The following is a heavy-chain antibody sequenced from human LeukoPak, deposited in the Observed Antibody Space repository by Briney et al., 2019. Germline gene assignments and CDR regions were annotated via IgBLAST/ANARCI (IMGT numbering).Heavy chain of an antibody. CDR3: ARERLGGSYYRPVDY. CDR1: GGSISSSSYY. J-gene: IGHJ4*02. V-gene: IGHV4-39*07. Sequence: SETLSLTCTVSGGSISSSSYYWGWIRQPPGKGLEWIGEINHSGSTNYNPSLKSRVTISLDTSKNQFSLKLSSVIAEDTALYYCARERLGGSYYRPVDYWGQGTLVTVSS. CDR2: INHSGST. D-gene: IGHD1-26*01.